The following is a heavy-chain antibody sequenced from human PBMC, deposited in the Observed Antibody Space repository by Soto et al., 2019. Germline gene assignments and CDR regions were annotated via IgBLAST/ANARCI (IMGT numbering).Heavy chain of an antibody. Sequence: EVLLVESGGGLIQPGGSLRLSCVVSGFTVSSSNYMSWVRQAPGKGLEWVSVIYTGGTTYYADSVKGRFTISRDTSKNTLYLQMNSLRAEDTAVYYCHGYGYWGQGTLVTVSS. V-gene: IGHV3-53*01. CDR2: IYTGGTT. CDR1: GFTVSSSNY. CDR3: HGYGY. J-gene: IGHJ4*02. D-gene: IGHD5-12*01.